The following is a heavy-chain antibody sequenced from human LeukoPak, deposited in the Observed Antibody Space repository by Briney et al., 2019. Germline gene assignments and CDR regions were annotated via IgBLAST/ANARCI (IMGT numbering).Heavy chain of an antibody. Sequence: GGSLRLSCVASEFTFASYAMTWVRLIPGKKLEWVASIGGSGTNTSYADTVRGRFTISRDNSKNTLYLQMNSLRAEDTAVYYCGRDPNGDYVGAFEFWGQGTLVSVSS. CDR1: EFTFASYA. J-gene: IGHJ3*01. CDR3: GRDPNGDYVGAFEF. CDR2: IGGSGTNT. D-gene: IGHD4-17*01. V-gene: IGHV3-23*01.